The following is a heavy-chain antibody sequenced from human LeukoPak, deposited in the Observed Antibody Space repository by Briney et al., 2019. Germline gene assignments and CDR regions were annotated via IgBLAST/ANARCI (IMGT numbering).Heavy chain of an antibody. J-gene: IGHJ4*02. Sequence: PSETLSLTCTVSGGSISDSYWGWIRQPPGKGLEWIGSIYYSGSTYYNPSLKSRVTISVDTSKNQFSLKLSSVTAADTAVYYCARHGVLEYYYDSSGYPRLYYFDYWGQGTLVTVSS. V-gene: IGHV4-39*01. CDR3: ARHGVLEYYYDSSGYPRLYYFDY. CDR1: GGSISDSY. CDR2: IYYSGST. D-gene: IGHD3-22*01.